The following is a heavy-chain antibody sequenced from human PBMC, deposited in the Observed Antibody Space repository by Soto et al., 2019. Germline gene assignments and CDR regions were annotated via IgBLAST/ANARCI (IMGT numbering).Heavy chain of an antibody. V-gene: IGHV3-21*01. D-gene: IGHD6-13*01. CDR3: ARDRVGGGSWYRAAIDP. Sequence: EVQLVESGGGLVKPGGSLRLSCAASGFTFSSYSMNWVRQAPGKGLEWVSSISSSSSYIYYADSVKGRFTISRDNGKKSLYLQMNSLRAEDTAVYYCARDRVGGGSWYRAAIDPWGQGTLVTVSS. CDR2: ISSSSSYI. CDR1: GFTFSSYS. J-gene: IGHJ5*02.